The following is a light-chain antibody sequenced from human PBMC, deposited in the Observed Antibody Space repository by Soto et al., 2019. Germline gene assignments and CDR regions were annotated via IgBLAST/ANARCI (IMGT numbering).Light chain of an antibody. CDR1: QSVSSY. V-gene: IGKV3-11*01. CDR3: QQRSNWPWLT. Sequence: EIVLTQSPATLSLSPGERATLSCRASQSVSSYLAWYQQKPGQAPRLLIYDASNTSTAIPARFSGSGSGTDFTLPISGLEPEDFAVYCCQQRSNWPWLTFGGGTKVEIK. CDR2: DAS. J-gene: IGKJ4*01.